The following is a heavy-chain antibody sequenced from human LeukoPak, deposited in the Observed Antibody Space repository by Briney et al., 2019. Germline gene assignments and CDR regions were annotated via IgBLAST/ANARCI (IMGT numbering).Heavy chain of an antibody. D-gene: IGHD6-6*01. Sequence: GGSLRLSCAASGFTFSDYYMTWIRQAPGKGLEWLSYISGSGSTIYYADSVKGRFTISRDNAKSSLYLQMNSLTAEDTAVYYCARGIYSSSSPGGYWGQGTLVTVSS. CDR2: ISGSGSTI. CDR1: GFTFSDYY. V-gene: IGHV3-11*01. CDR3: ARGIYSSSSPGGY. J-gene: IGHJ4*02.